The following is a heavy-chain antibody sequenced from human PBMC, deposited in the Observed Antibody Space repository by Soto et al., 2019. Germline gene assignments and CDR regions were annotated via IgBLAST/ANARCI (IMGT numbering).Heavy chain of an antibody. D-gene: IGHD1-26*01. CDR3: ASTDRLYSGSYYFDF. Sequence: SVLQSLSCTVAEGYVISGSDCWSRIRQPPGKGLEWIGYIYYSGSTNYNPSLKSRVTISVDTSKNQFSLKLSSVTAADTAVYYCASTDRLYSGSYYFDFWGQGTLVTVSS. CDR1: EGYVISGSDC. J-gene: IGHJ4*02. V-gene: IGHV4-61*01. CDR2: IYYSGST.